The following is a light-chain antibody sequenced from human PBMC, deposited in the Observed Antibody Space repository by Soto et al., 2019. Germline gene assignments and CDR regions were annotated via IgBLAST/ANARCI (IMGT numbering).Light chain of an antibody. CDR2: GVT. CDR1: SSDVGSYNL. CDR3: CSYAGSNTYV. Sequence: QSALTQPASVSGSPGQSITISCTGTSSDVGSYNLVSWYQQHPGKAPKFMIYGVTKRPSGVSNRFSSSKSGNTASLTISGLQAEDEADYYCCSYAGSNTYVFGTGTKVTVL. J-gene: IGLJ1*01. V-gene: IGLV2-23*02.